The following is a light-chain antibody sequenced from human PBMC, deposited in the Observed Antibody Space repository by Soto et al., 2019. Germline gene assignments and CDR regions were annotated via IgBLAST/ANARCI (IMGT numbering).Light chain of an antibody. J-gene: IGKJ1*01. V-gene: IGKV3-15*01. Sequence: EIVMTQSPATLSVSPGERATLSCRASQSVSSNLAWYQQKPGQTPRVLIYGASTRATGIPARFSGSGSGTEFTLTISSLQSDDFAAYYCQQYHNWPRTFGQGTKVEIK. CDR2: GAS. CDR1: QSVSSN. CDR3: QQYHNWPRT.